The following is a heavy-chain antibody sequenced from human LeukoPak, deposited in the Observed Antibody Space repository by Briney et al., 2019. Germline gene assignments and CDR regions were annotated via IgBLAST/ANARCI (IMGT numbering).Heavy chain of an antibody. CDR3: ATQPYSGYDFYDY. CDR2: ISSSGSTI. J-gene: IGHJ4*02. Sequence: GGSLRLSCAASGFTFSSYEMNWVRQAPGKGLEWVSYISSSGSTIYYADSVKGRFTISRDNSKNTLYLQMNSLRADDTAVYYCATQPYSGYDFYDYWGQGTLVTVSS. D-gene: IGHD5-12*01. V-gene: IGHV3-48*03. CDR1: GFTFSSYE.